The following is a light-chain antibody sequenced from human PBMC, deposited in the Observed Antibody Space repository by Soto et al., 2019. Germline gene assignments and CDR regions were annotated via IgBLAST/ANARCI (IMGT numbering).Light chain of an antibody. J-gene: IGLJ1*01. V-gene: IGLV2-23*02. Sequence: QSVLTQPASVSGSPRQSITISCTGSYSDVGSYNLVSWFQQHPGKVPKLVIYEVTKRPSGVSDRFSAAKSGSTASLTISGLQAEDEADYYCFSYACDNVYVFGTGTKVTVL. CDR1: YSDVGSYNL. CDR2: EVT. CDR3: FSYACDNVYV.